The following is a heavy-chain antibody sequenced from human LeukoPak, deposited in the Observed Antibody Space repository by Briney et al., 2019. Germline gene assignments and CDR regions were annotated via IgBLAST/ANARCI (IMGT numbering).Heavy chain of an antibody. Sequence: PGGSLRLSCAASGFTVSSNYMSWVRQAPGKGLEWVSVIYSGGSTYYADSVKGRFTISRDNSKNTLYLQMNSLRAEDTAVYYCARELRYFDWFPGPFDYWGQGTLVTVSS. CDR1: GFTVSSNY. CDR2: IYSGGST. D-gene: IGHD3-9*01. V-gene: IGHV3-53*01. J-gene: IGHJ4*02. CDR3: ARELRYFDWFPGPFDY.